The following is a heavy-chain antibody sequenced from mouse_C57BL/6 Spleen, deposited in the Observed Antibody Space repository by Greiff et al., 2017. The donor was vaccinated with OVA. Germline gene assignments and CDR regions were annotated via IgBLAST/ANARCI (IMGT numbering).Heavy chain of an antibody. J-gene: IGHJ2*01. CDR2: IDPSDSYT. CDR3: ARDYRY. CDR1: GYTFTSYW. D-gene: IGHD2-4*01. Sequence: VQLQQPGAELVKPGASVKLSCKASGYTFTSYWMQWVKQRPGQGLEWIGEIDPSDSYTNYNQKFKGKATLTVDTSSSTAYMQLSSLTSEDSAVYYCARDYRYWGKGTTLTVSS. V-gene: IGHV1-50*01.